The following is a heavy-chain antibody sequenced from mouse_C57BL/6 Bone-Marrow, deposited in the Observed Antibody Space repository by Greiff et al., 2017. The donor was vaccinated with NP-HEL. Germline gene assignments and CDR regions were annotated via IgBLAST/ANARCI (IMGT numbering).Heavy chain of an antibody. J-gene: IGHJ3*01. CDR2: IYPRSGNT. Sequence: QVQLQQSGAELARPGASVKLSCKASGYTFTSYGISWVKQRTGQGLEWIGEIYPRSGNTYYNEKFKGKATLTADKSSSTAYMELRSLTSEDSAVYFCARVYYGSSYVWFAYWGQGTLVTVSA. V-gene: IGHV1-81*01. CDR1: GYTFTSYG. D-gene: IGHD1-1*01. CDR3: ARVYYGSSYVWFAY.